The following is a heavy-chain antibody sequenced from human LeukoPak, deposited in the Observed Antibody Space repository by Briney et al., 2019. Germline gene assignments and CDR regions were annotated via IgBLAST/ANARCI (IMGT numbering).Heavy chain of an antibody. V-gene: IGHV3-48*01. CDR2: ISSSADRI. Sequence: GGSLRLSCVASGFTFRSHGMNWVRQAPGKGLEWISYISSSADRIYYADSVRGRLAISRDNDRNSLFLEMNTLRAEDTAVYYCARANPTTPIYYFDFWGRGTLVTVSS. CDR1: GFTFRSHG. D-gene: IGHD4-17*01. CDR3: ARANPTTPIYYFDF. J-gene: IGHJ4*02.